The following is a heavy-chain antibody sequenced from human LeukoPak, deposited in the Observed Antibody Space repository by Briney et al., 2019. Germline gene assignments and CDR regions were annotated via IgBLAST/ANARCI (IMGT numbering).Heavy chain of an antibody. V-gene: IGHV3-48*02. Sequence: GGSLRLSCATSGFSLTDYPMNWVRQAPGKGLEWISNIRTTAEGAKYAYYADSVKGRVTISRDDGKNTLYLHMNSLRDDDTAVYYCATDQRYAFDYWGQGILVTVSS. CDR3: ATDQRYAFDY. D-gene: IGHD3-9*01. CDR1: GFSLTDYP. CDR2: IRTTAEGAKYA. J-gene: IGHJ4*02.